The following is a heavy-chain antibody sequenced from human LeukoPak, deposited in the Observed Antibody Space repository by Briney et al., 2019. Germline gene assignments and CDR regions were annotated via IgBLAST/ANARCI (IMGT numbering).Heavy chain of an antibody. V-gene: IGHV3-23*01. CDR2: ISGSGGST. CDR3: AKDDYDSSGYWYFDY. CDR1: GFAFRSCG. Sequence: TGGSLRLSFADSGFAFRSCGMSWVRQAPGKGLEWVSAISGSGGSTYYADSVKGRFTISRDNSKNTLYLQMNSLRAEDTAVYYCAKDDYDSSGYWYFDYWGQGTLVTVSS. D-gene: IGHD3-22*01. J-gene: IGHJ4*02.